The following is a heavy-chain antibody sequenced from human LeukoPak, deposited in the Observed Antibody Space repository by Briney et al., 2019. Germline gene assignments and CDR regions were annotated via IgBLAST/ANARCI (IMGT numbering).Heavy chain of an antibody. CDR2: IYTSGST. J-gene: IGHJ3*02. V-gene: IGHV4-61*02. CDR1: GGSISSGSYY. D-gene: IGHD6-13*01. Sequence: PSQTLSLTCTVSGGSISSGSYYWSWIRQPAGKGLEWIGRIYTSGSTNYNPSLKSRVTISVDTSKSQFSLKLSSVTAADTAVYYCASRESQYSSSWPDAFDIWGQGTMVTVSS. CDR3: ASRESQYSSSWPDAFDI.